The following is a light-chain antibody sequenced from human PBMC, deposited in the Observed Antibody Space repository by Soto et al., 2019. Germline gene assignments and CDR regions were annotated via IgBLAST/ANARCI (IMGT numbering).Light chain of an antibody. J-gene: IGKJ2*01. CDR2: GAS. V-gene: IGKV3-11*01. CDR3: QQYDTSPVT. Sequence: EVVLTQSPATLSLSPGESATLSCRASQSVRSYLAWYQQKPGQAPRLLIYGASNRATGIPARFSGSGSGTDFTLTISSLEPEDFAVYYCQQYDTSPVTFGQGTKLEI. CDR1: QSVRSY.